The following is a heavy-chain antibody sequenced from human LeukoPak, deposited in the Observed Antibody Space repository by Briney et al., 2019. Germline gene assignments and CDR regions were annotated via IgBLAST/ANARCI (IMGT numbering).Heavy chain of an antibody. V-gene: IGHV3-23*01. CDR3: AKDPHYDSSGYKFFDY. CDR1: GFTFSSYA. J-gene: IGHJ4*02. Sequence: TGGSLRLSCAASGFTFSSYAISWVRQAPGKGLEWVSGISDSGGGTYYADSVKGRFTISRDNSKNTLYLQMNSLRAEDTAVYYCAKDPHYDSSGYKFFDYWGQGTLVTVSS. CDR2: ISDSGGGT. D-gene: IGHD3-22*01.